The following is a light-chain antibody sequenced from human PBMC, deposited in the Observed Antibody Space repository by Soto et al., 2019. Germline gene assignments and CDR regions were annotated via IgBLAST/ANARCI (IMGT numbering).Light chain of an antibody. CDR3: QQYDSRPNT. CDR1: QDIPLY. V-gene: IGKV1-33*01. CDR2: DVS. Sequence: DVLMTLSPSTLSVSVRARVTIPCQASQDIPLYLNWYQHKAGKAPNLLIHDVSTLETGVPARFSGRGSGTIFTLTIINLQPEDVATYYCQQYDSRPNTFGQGTKVDIK. J-gene: IGKJ2*01.